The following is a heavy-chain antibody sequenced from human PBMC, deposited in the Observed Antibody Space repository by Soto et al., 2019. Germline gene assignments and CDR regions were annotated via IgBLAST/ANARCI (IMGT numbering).Heavy chain of an antibody. D-gene: IGHD3-22*01. V-gene: IGHV3-7*01. Sequence: PGRSLRLSRAATGFMFGTYWMRWVRQAPGKGLEWVANIKHDGNEKYYADSVKGRFTVSRDNVKNFLHLQMSSLRGDDTGVYFCVSATSRWGHYYFRGLDVWGQGTTVTVSS. CDR2: IKHDGNEK. J-gene: IGHJ6*02. CDR1: GFMFGTYW. CDR3: VSATSRWGHYYFRGLDV.